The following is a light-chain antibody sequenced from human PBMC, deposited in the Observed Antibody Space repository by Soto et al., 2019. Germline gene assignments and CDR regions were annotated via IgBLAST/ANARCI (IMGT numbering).Light chain of an antibody. CDR2: GIS. CDR1: QDVLNNY. Sequence: DIVLTQSPGTLSFSPGERATLSCRASQDVLNNYLAWFQQKPGQAPRLLIYGISTRAAGIPDRFSGSGSGTHFTLTISRLEPEDFAVYYCQQFGTPPWTFGQGTKVDIK. V-gene: IGKV3-20*01. J-gene: IGKJ1*01. CDR3: QQFGTPPWT.